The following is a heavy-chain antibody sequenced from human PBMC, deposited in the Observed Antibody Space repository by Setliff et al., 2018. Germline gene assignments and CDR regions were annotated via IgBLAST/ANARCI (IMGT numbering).Heavy chain of an antibody. CDR1: GGSISSHY. Sequence: SETLSLTCTVSGGSISSHYWSWIRQPPGKGLEWIGYISYTGRTNFTPSFKSRVTMSVDTSKSQFSLKLRSVTAADTAVYYCARGGTFRYFDFWGQGAPVTVSS. J-gene: IGHJ4*02. CDR2: ISYTGRT. D-gene: IGHD5-12*01. CDR3: ARGGTFRYFDF. V-gene: IGHV4-59*11.